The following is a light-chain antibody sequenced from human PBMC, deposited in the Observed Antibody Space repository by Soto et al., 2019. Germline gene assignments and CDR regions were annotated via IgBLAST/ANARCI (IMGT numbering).Light chain of an antibody. J-gene: IGLJ3*02. Sequence: QSVLAQPPSASGTPGQSVTISCSGSSSNIGGNTVNWYQVLPGAAPRLLIYDDNRRPSGVPDRFSGSKSGTSSTLAISGLQSQDEADYHCCSYAGSYILVFGGGTKLTVL. CDR3: CSYAGSYILV. CDR1: SSNIGGNT. CDR2: DDN. V-gene: IGLV1-44*01.